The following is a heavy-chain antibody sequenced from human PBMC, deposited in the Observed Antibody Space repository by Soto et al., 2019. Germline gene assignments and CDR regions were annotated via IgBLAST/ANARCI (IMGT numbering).Heavy chain of an antibody. CDR2: ISYDGSNK. Sequence: GGSLRLSCAASGFTFSSYGMHWVRQAPGKGLEWVAVISYDGSNKYYADSVKGRFTISRDNSKNTLYLQMNSLRAEDTAVYYCASSLSGGSYYLTDYWGQGTLVTSPQ. V-gene: IGHV3-30*03. J-gene: IGHJ4*02. CDR3: ASSLSGGSYYLTDY. CDR1: GFTFSSYG. D-gene: IGHD1-26*01.